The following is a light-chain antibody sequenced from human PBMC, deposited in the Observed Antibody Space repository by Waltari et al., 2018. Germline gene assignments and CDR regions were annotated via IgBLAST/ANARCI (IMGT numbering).Light chain of an antibody. CDR1: QDIRND. CDR2: AAS. V-gene: IGKV1-6*02. CDR3: LQDYTYLT. Sequence: AIQMTQSPSSLSASVGDRVTITCRTSQDIRNDLGWYQHKPGKAPKLLIYAASSLQSGVPSRFSGSGSGTDFTLTISSLQPEDFATYYCLQDYTYLTFGGGTKVEIK. J-gene: IGKJ4*01.